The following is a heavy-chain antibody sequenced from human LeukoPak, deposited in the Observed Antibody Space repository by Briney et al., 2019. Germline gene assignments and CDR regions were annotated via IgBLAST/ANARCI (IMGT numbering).Heavy chain of an antibody. V-gene: IGHV3-74*01. D-gene: IGHD1-26*01. J-gene: IGHJ4*02. CDR2: INEDGSTT. CDR1: GFTFDDYG. CDR3: VRDLGGRSGH. Sequence: GGSLRLSCAASGFTFDDYGMSWVRQAPGKGLEWVSRINEDGSTTNYADSVKGRSTIFRDNAKNTLYLQMNSLRAEDTAVYYCVRDLGGRSGHWGQGTLVTVSS.